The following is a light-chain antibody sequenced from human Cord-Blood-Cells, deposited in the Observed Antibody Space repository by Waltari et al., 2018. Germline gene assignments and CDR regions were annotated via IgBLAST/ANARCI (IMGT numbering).Light chain of an antibody. J-gene: IGLJ1*01. CDR2: EVS. CDR3: CSYAGSSTYV. CDR1: SSDVGSYNQ. Sequence: QSALTQPASVSGSPGQSITISCTGTSSDVGSYNQLYWYQQHPGKAPKLMIYEVSKRPSGVSNRFSGSKSGNTASLTISGLQAEDEADYYCCSYAGSSTYVFGTGTKVTVL. V-gene: IGLV2-23*02.